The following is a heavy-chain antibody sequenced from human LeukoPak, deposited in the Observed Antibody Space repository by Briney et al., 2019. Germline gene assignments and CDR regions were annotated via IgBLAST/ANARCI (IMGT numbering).Heavy chain of an antibody. CDR1: GGSFSGYY. J-gene: IGHJ6*03. CDR3: ARTKWGLQYQRPPYYYYYMDV. V-gene: IGHV4-34*01. CDR2: INHSGST. Sequence: SETLSLTCAVYGGSFSGYYWSWIRQPPGKGLEWIGEINHSGSTNYNPSLKSRVTISVDTSKNQFSLKLSSVTAADTAVYYCARTKWGLQYQRPPYYYYYMDVWGKGTTVTVSS. D-gene: IGHD4-11*01.